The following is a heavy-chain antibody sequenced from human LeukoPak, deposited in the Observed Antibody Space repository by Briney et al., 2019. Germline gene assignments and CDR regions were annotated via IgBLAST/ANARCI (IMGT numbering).Heavy chain of an antibody. CDR2: INTNTGNP. V-gene: IGHV7-4-1*02. CDR1: GYTFTNYA. J-gene: IGHJ4*02. D-gene: IGHD3-16*01. CDR3: ARDHMITFGGRSLAY. Sequence: ASVKVSCKASGYTFTNYAMNWVRQAPGQGLEWMGWINTNTGNPTYAQGFTGRFVFSLDTSVSTAYLQISDLKAADTAVYYCARDHMITFGGRSLAYWGQGTLVTVSS.